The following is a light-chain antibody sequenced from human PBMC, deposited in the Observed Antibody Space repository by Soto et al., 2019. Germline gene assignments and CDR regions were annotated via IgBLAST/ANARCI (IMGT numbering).Light chain of an antibody. CDR2: DAS. CDR3: QHYNSYSEA. Sequence: IQLTQSPSSLSASVGDRVTVTCRASQDIRNYLAWYQQKPGKAPKLLICDASTLYSGVPSRFSGSGSGTDFTLTISGLQPDDFATYYCQHYNSYSEAFGQGTKVDI. J-gene: IGKJ1*01. CDR1: QDIRNY. V-gene: IGKV1-9*01.